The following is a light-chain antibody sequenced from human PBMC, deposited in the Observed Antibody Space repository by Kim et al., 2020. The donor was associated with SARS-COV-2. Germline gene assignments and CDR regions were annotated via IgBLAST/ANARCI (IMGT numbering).Light chain of an antibody. CDR3: QQANSFPPT. J-gene: IGKJ2*01. V-gene: IGKV1-12*01. CDR1: QGIRSW. Sequence: SSSVGDRLNSPCRASQGIRSWLAWYQQRPGKAPKLLIYAATNLQTWVPSRFSGSGSGTDFTLTISSLQPEDFGTYSCQQANSFPPTFGQGTKLEI. CDR2: AAT.